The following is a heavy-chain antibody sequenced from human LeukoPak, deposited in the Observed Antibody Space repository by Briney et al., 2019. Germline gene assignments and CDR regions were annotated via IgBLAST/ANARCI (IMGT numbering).Heavy chain of an antibody. Sequence: SETLSLTCTVSGGSISTYYWSWIRQPPGKGLEWIGYIYHSGSTNYNPSLKSRVTISVDTSKNQFSLKLSSVTAADTAVYYCARGLRSENFWSGYYFSAFDIWGQGTMVTVSS. CDR3: ARGLRSENFWSGYYFSAFDI. CDR2: IYHSGST. D-gene: IGHD3-3*01. J-gene: IGHJ3*02. CDR1: GGSISTYY. V-gene: IGHV4-59*12.